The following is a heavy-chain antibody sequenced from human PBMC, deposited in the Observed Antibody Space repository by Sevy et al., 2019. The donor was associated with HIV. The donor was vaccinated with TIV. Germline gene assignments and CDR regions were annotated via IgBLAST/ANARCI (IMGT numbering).Heavy chain of an antibody. CDR3: AREYYYDSSGPFDY. J-gene: IGHJ4*02. Sequence: GGSLRLSCAASGFTFSSYWMSWVRQAPGKGLEWVANIKQDGSEKYYVDSVKGRFTISRDNAKNSLYLQMNSLRVEDTAVYYCAREYYYDSSGPFDYWGQGTLVTVSS. CDR1: GFTFSSYW. V-gene: IGHV3-7*01. CDR2: IKQDGSEK. D-gene: IGHD3-22*01.